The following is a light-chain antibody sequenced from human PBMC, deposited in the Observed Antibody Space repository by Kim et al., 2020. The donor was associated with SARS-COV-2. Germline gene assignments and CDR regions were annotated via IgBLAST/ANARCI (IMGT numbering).Light chain of an antibody. J-gene: IGLJ2*01. CDR3: QVWDSSRDHRVV. CDR2: YDN. CDR1: RIGSKS. Sequence: SYELTQPPSVSVAPGKTARITCGGDRIGSKSVHWYQQKPGQAPVLVISYDNDRPSGIPERFSGSNSGNKATLTINRVEAGDEADYYCQVWDSSRDHRVVFGGGTQLTVL. V-gene: IGLV3-21*04.